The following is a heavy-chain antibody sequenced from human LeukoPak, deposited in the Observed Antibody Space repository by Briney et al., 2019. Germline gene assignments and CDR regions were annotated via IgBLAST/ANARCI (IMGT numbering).Heavy chain of an antibody. J-gene: IGHJ5*02. D-gene: IGHD2-8*01. CDR3: ARVFCVHGVCYTGDWYDP. Sequence: GASVKVSCKASGYTFTTYDINWVRQAPGQGLELMGWMNPNSGNKGYAQKFQGRVTMTRNTSISTAYMELSSLRSEDTAVYYCARVFCVHGVCYTGDWYDPWGQGTLVTVSS. CDR1: GYTFTTYD. V-gene: IGHV1-8*01. CDR2: MNPNSGNK.